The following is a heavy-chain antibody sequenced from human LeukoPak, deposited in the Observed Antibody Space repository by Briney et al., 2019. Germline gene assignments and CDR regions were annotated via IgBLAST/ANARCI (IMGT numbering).Heavy chain of an antibody. V-gene: IGHV5-51*01. Sequence: GESLKISCKGSGYSFTSYWIGWVRQMPGKGLEWMGIIYPGDSDTRYSPSFQGQVTISVDKSVNTAYLQWNSLKASDTATYFCTRRDWLANSGYFFDYWGQGTVVTVSS. CDR3: TRRDWLANSGYFFDY. J-gene: IGHJ4*02. D-gene: IGHD3-22*01. CDR1: GYSFTSYW. CDR2: IYPGDSDT.